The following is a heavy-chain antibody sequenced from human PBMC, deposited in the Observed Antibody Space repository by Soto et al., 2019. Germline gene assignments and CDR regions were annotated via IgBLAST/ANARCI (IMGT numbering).Heavy chain of an antibody. CDR1: GGTFTSYA. V-gene: IGHV1-69*13. Sequence: SVKFSCKPSGGTFTSYAISWFRQAPGQGLEWMGGIIPVFGTANYAQKFQGRVTLTADEVTGTAYMELSSLKSEDTAVYYCESPSGEDYGDYVFYYWGEGALVTVSS. D-gene: IGHD4-17*01. CDR3: ESPSGEDYGDYVFYY. CDR2: IIPVFGTA. J-gene: IGHJ4*02.